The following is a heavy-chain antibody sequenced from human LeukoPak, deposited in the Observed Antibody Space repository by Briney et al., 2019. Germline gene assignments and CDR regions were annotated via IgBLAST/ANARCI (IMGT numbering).Heavy chain of an antibody. CDR3: ARDTGGLPY. J-gene: IGHJ4*02. Sequence: PGGSLRLSCAASGFTFSSYSMNWVRQAPGKGLEWVSSRFTISRDNAKNSLYLQMNSLRAEDTAVYYCARDTGGLPYWGQGALVTVSS. CDR1: GFTFSSYS. V-gene: IGHV3-21*01. D-gene: IGHD2-8*02.